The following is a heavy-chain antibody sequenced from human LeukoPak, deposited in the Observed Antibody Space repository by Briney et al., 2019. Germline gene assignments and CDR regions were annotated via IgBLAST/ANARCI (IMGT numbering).Heavy chain of an antibody. CDR3: ARETSQKGAHYMDV. CDR1: GGSISSYY. CDR2: IYYSGST. J-gene: IGHJ6*03. V-gene: IGHV4-59*01. Sequence: SETLSFTCTVSGGSISSYYWSWIRQPPGKGLEWIGYIYYSGSTNYNPSLKSRVTISVDTSKNQFSLKLSSVTAADTAVYYCARETSQKGAHYMDVWGKGTTVTISS. D-gene: IGHD3-16*01.